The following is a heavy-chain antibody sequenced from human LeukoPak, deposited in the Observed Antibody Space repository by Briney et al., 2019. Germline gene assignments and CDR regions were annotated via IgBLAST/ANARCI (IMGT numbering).Heavy chain of an antibody. J-gene: IGHJ5*02. Sequence: ASVKVSCKASGYTFTSYGISWVRLAPGQGLEWMGWTSAYNGNTNYAQKLQGRVTMTTDTSTSTAYMELRSLRSDDTAVHYCAREVPAAKGRFDPWGQGTLVTVSS. CDR2: TSAYNGNT. CDR3: AREVPAAKGRFDP. D-gene: IGHD2-2*01. V-gene: IGHV1-18*04. CDR1: GYTFTSYG.